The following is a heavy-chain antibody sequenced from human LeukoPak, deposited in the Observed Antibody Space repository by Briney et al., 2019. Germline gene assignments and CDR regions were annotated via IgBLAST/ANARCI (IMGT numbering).Heavy chain of an antibody. CDR1: GFTFSSYG. CDR2: ISGSGGST. D-gene: IGHD3-10*02. CDR3: AELGITMIGGV. V-gene: IGHV3-23*01. Sequence: GGSLRLSWAASGFTFSSYGMSWVRQAPGKGLEWVSAISGSGGSTFYADSLKGRFTISRDNAKNSLYLQMNSLRAEDTAVYYCAELGITMIGGVWGKGTTVTISS. J-gene: IGHJ6*04.